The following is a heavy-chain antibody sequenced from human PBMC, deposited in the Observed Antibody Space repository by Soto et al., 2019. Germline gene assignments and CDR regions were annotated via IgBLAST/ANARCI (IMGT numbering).Heavy chain of an antibody. CDR2: IYPGDSDT. Sequence: PGESLKISCKGSGYSFASHWVAWVRQMPEKGLGWIGTIYPGDSDTKYSSAFRGHVTISADTPVSTAYLQWRSLEATDSAIYYCARYSGSYWHYLDFWGQGTLVTVSS. V-gene: IGHV5-51*01. CDR3: ARYSGSYWHYLDF. D-gene: IGHD1-26*01. CDR1: GYSFASHW. J-gene: IGHJ4*02.